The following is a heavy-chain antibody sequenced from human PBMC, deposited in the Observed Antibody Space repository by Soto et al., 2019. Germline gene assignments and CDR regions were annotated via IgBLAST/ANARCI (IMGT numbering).Heavy chain of an antibody. CDR2: IWYDGSNK. V-gene: IGHV3-33*01. CDR1: GFTFSSYG. J-gene: IGHJ6*02. CDR3: ARDQHSSGWYYYYYGMDV. Sequence: QVQLVESGGGVVQPGRSLRISCAASGFTFSSYGMHWVRQAPGKGLEWVAVIWYDGSNKYYADSVKGRFTISRDNSKNMLYLQMNSLRAEDTAVYYCARDQHSSGWYYYYYGMDVWGQGTTVTVSS. D-gene: IGHD6-19*01.